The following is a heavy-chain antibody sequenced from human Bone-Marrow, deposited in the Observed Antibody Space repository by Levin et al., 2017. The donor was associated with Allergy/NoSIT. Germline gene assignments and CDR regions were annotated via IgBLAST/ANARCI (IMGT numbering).Heavy chain of an antibody. J-gene: IGHJ6*02. CDR2: INSGSTDI. CDR3: ARDRTYGILRDYGMDV. Sequence: LSLTCAASRFNFSTSNMNWVRQAPGKALEWVSSINSGSTDIYYADSLKGRFTISRDNAENSLYLQMNGLRAGDTAVYYCARDRTYGILRDYGMDVWGQGTTVTVSS. D-gene: IGHD3-9*01. CDR1: RFNFSTSN. V-gene: IGHV3-21*01.